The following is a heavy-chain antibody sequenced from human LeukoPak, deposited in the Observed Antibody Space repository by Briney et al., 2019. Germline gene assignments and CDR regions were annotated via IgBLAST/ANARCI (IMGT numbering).Heavy chain of an antibody. Sequence: SETLSLTCAVYGGSFSGYYWSWIRQPPGKGLEWIGEINPSGSTNYNPSLKSRVTISVDTSKNQFSLKLSSVTAADTAVYYCARGRYCSSTSCYLPAEYFQHWGQGTLVTVSS. CDR2: INPSGST. J-gene: IGHJ1*01. CDR1: GGSFSGYY. V-gene: IGHV4-34*01. CDR3: ARGRYCSSTSCYLPAEYFQH. D-gene: IGHD2-2*01.